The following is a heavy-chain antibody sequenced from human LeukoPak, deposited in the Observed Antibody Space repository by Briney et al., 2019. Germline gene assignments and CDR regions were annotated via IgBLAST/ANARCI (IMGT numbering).Heavy chain of an antibody. CDR1: GGSIISGTYY. V-gene: IGHV4-61*02. CDR3: ARHTGYYNLGSYSIDH. CDR2: VSTSGST. D-gene: IGHD3-10*01. J-gene: IGHJ4*02. Sequence: SETLSLTCTVSGGSIISGTYYWTWIRQPAGKGLEWIGRVSTSGSTSYNPSLKSRVTISVDTSKNQFSLKLSSVTAADTAVYYCARHTGYYNLGSYSIDHWGQGTLVTVSS.